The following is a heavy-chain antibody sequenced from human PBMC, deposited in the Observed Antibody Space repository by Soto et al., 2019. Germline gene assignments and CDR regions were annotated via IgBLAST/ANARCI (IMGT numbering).Heavy chain of an antibody. CDR3: AKQMRGSGPARYSSGWYFDY. D-gene: IGHD6-19*01. CDR2: ISGSGGST. CDR1: GFTFSSYS. J-gene: IGHJ4*02. V-gene: IGHV3-23*01. Sequence: GGSLRLSCAASGFTFSSYSMSWFRQAPGKGLEWVSAISGSGGSTYYADSVKGQFTISRDNSRNTLYLQMNSLRAEDTAVYYCAKQMRGSGPARYSSGWYFDYWVQGTLVTVSS.